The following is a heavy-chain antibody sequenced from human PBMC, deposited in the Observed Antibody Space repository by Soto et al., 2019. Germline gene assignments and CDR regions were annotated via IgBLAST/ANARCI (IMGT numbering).Heavy chain of an antibody. CDR3: ARAYSSTSFPGYYMDV. CDR2: ISSSSSTI. Sequence: PGGSLRLSCAASGFTFSSYSMNWVRQAPGKGLEWVSYISSSSSTIYYADSVKGRFTISRDNAKNSLYLQMNSLRAEDTAVYYCARAYSSTSFPGYYMDVWGKGTTVTVSS. J-gene: IGHJ6*03. V-gene: IGHV3-48*01. CDR1: GFTFSSYS. D-gene: IGHD2-2*01.